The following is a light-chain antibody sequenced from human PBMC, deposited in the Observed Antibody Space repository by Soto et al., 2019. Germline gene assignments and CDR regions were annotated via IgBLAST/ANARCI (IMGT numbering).Light chain of an antibody. Sequence: QSVLTQPPSASGSPGQSVTISCTGTSSAVGGYNYVSWYQQHPGKAPKLMIYEVSKRPSGVPDRFSGSKSGNTASLTVSGLQAEDEADYYCSSYAGTSYVFGTGTKVTVL. V-gene: IGLV2-8*01. CDR3: SSYAGTSYV. CDR1: SSAVGGYNY. J-gene: IGLJ1*01. CDR2: EVS.